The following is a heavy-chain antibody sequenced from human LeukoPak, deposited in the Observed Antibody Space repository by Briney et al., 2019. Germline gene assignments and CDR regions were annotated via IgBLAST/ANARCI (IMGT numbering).Heavy chain of an antibody. V-gene: IGHV4-61*02. Sequence: SQTLSLTCSVSGGSISSDNYCWTWIRQPAGKGLEWIGRFHTGGSANYNPSLKSRVTISVDTSKNQFSLRLNSVTAADTAIYYCAREQYYDDSGYYFRYFDSWGQGTLLTVSS. CDR3: AREQYYDDSGYYFRYFDS. D-gene: IGHD3-22*01. CDR2: FHTGGSA. CDR1: GGSISSDNYC. J-gene: IGHJ4*02.